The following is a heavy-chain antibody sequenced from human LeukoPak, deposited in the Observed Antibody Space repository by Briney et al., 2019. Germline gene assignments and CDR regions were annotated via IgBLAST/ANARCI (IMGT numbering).Heavy chain of an antibody. CDR2: ISSSSTTI. V-gene: IGHV3-48*01. CDR1: GFTFSSYS. J-gene: IGHJ4*02. CDR3: ARVLHKRNYDSSTYYGY. D-gene: IGHD3-22*01. Sequence: RSGGSLRLSCAASGFTFSSYSMNWVRQAPGKGLEWVSYISSSSTTIYYADSVKGRFTISRDNAKNSLYLQMNSLRAEDTAVYYCARVLHKRNYDSSTYYGYWGQGTLVTVSS.